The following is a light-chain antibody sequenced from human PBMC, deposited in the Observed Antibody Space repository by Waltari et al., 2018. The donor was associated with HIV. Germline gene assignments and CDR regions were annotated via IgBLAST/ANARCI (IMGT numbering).Light chain of an antibody. CDR3: QQRSNWLWT. J-gene: IGKJ1*01. CDR1: QRVSSY. Sequence: EIVLTQSPATLSLSPGERATLSCRASQRVSSYLAWYQQRPGQAPRLLIYAASNRAPGIPARFSGSGSGTDFTLTISSLEPEDFAVYYCQQRSNWLWTFGQGTKVEIK. CDR2: AAS. V-gene: IGKV3-11*01.